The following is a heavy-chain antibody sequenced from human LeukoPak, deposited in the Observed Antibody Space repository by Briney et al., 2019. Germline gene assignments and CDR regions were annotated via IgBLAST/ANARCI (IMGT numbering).Heavy chain of an antibody. V-gene: IGHV3-7*01. CDR2: ILPDGSQK. Sequence: GGSLRLSCVASDFTFDFYWMTWVRQAAGKGLEWLANILPDGSQKYYVDSVKGRFTISRDNPKNSLYLQINNLRAEDTAVYYCGRLAHNAWYAIDFWGQGTLVTVSS. J-gene: IGHJ4*02. CDR3: GRLAHNAWYAIDF. D-gene: IGHD2-2*01. CDR1: DFTFDFYW.